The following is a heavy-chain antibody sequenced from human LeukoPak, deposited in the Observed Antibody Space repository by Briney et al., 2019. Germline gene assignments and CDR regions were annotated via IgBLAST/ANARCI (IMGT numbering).Heavy chain of an antibody. CDR2: IYYSGST. J-gene: IGHJ5*02. CDR1: GGFISSGGYY. V-gene: IGHV4-31*03. CDR3: ARDGSPYYGSGSYYKKGSWFDP. Sequence: SETLSLTCTVSGGFISSGGYYWSWIRQHPGKGLEWIGYIYYSGSTYYNPSLKSRVTISVDTSKNQFSLKLSSVTAADTAVYYCARDGSPYYGSGSYYKKGSWFDPWGQGTLVTVSS. D-gene: IGHD3-10*01.